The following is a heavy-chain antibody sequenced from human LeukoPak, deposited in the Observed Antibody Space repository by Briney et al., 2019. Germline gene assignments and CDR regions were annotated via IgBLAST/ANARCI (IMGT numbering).Heavy chain of an antibody. V-gene: IGHV3-11*04. CDR1: GFTFSDYY. CDR2: ISSSGSTI. Sequence: GGSLRLSCAASGFTFSDYYMSWIRQAPGKGLEWVSYISSSGSTIYYADSVKGRFTISRDNSKNTLYLQMNSLRAEDTAVYYCAQLGSRIAVAGTTDCWGQGTLVTVSS. CDR3: AQLGSRIAVAGTTDC. D-gene: IGHD6-19*01. J-gene: IGHJ4*02.